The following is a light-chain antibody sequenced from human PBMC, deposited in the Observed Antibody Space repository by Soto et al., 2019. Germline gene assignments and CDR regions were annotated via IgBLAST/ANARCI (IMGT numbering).Light chain of an antibody. Sequence: DIQVTQSPPSLSASLGDRVTLACRASQGNSKDIAWYQQKPGKAPGLLIYATSTLRSGVPSRFSGGGSGADFTLNISSLHPEDAATYYCLKYYDGPRWAFGPGTKVDMK. J-gene: IGKJ1*01. V-gene: IGKV1-27*01. CDR1: QGNSKD. CDR2: ATS. CDR3: LKYYDGPRWA.